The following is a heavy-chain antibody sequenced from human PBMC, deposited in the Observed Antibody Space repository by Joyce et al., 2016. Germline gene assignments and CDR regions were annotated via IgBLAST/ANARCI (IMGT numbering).Heavy chain of an antibody. D-gene: IGHD1-26*01. CDR1: GYTFTANG. J-gene: IGHJ4*02. Sequence: QVQLVQSGAELKKPGASVKVSCKASGYTFTANGISWVRQAPGQGLEWMGWISGYNAKTNYAQNFQGRVTMTADISTSTAYMELRNLTSGDSAVYYCAKGVTSKSGMSGDLDFWGPGTLVTVSS. CDR3: AKGVTSKSGMSGDLDF. V-gene: IGHV1-18*04. CDR2: ISGYNAKT.